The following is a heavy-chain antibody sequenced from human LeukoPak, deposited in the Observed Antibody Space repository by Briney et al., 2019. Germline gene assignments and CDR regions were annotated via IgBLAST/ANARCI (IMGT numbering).Heavy chain of an antibody. J-gene: IGHJ3*02. CDR1: GGTFINYA. CDR3: ATDLADATYGFDI. D-gene: IGHD6-13*01. CDR2: IIPILGTS. Sequence: SVKVSCKTSGGTFINYAISWVRQARGQGLEWVGGIIPILGTSNSAEKFQGRLTVTTDEFTGTAYMELSTLRSEDTAVYYCATDLADATYGFDIWGQGTMVTVSS. V-gene: IGHV1-69*05.